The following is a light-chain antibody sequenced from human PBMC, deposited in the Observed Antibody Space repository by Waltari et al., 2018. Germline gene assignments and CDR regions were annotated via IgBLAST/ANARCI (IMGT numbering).Light chain of an antibody. V-gene: IGKV4-1*01. J-gene: IGKJ1*01. CDR3: QQYNDWPLT. CDR1: HIVLDTSNNKNY. Sequence: EIVMTQSPDSLAVSLGERAAINCKSSHIVLDTSNNKNYLGWYQQKPGQAPTLLIYGASTRATGIPARFSGSGSATEFTLTISSLQSEDFAVYYCQQYNDWPLTFGQGTKVEIK. CDR2: GAS.